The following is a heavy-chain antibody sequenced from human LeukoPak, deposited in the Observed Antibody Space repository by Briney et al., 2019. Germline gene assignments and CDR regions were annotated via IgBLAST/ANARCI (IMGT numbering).Heavy chain of an antibody. CDR1: GYTFTGYY. V-gene: IGHV1-2*02. D-gene: IGHD6-19*01. Sequence: ASVKVSCKASGYTFTGYYMHWVRQAPGQGLEWMGWINPNSGGTNYAQKFQGRVTMTRDTSISTAYMELSSLRSEDTAVYYCARGLPRYSSGWYGYWGQGTLVTVSS. CDR3: ARGLPRYSSGWYGY. CDR2: INPNSGGT. J-gene: IGHJ4*02.